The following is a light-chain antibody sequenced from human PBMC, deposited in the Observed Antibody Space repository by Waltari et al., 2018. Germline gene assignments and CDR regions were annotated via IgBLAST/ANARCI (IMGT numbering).Light chain of an antibody. CDR2: GAS. J-gene: IGKJ1*01. CDR1: QSVSGK. CDR3: QQYNGWPRT. Sequence: EIVMTQSPVTLSESPGQRVTLSCRARQSVSGKLVWDQQKPGQSPRVLLYGASTRATGVPARFSGSGSGTEFTLTISSLQAEDIAVYYCQQYNGWPRTFGQGTKVEI. V-gene: IGKV3-15*01.